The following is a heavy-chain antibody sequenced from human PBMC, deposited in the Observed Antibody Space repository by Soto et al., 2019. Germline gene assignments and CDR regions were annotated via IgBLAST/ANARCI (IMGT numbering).Heavy chain of an antibody. Sequence: QVQLQESGPGLVKPSQTLSLTCTVSGGSISSGGYYWTWIRQHPGKGLEWIGYNYYSGITYYNPSLKSLVTIALDTSKNQFSLKLSSVTAADTAVYYCDRDSSIEGIYYGMDVWCQGTTVTVTS. CDR1: GGSISSGGYY. CDR3: DRDSSIEGIYYGMDV. CDR2: NYYSGIT. V-gene: IGHV4-31*01. D-gene: IGHD6-6*01. J-gene: IGHJ6*02.